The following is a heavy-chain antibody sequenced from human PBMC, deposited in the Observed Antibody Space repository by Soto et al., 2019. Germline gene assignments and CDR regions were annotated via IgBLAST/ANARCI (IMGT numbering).Heavy chain of an antibody. V-gene: IGHV1-2*02. D-gene: IGHD3-10*01. CDR2: INPNSGGT. CDR3: AREMRVWFGELLYYHGMDV. CDR1: GYTFTGYY. Sequence: ASVKVSCEASGYTFTGYYMHWVRQAPGQGLEWMGWINPNSGGTNYAQKFQGRVTMTSDTSISTAYMELSSLRSDDTAVYYCAREMRVWFGELLYYHGMDVRGQGTTVTVSS. J-gene: IGHJ6*02.